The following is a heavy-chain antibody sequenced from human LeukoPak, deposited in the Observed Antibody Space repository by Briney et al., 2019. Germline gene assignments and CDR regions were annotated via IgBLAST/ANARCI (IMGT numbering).Heavy chain of an antibody. V-gene: IGHV3-30-3*01. Sequence: GGSLRLSCAASGFTFSSYAMHWVRQAPGKGLEWVAVISYDGSNKYYADSVKGRFTISRDNSKNTLYLQMNSLRAEDTAVYYCARDPNNYYDSSGYYDFDYWGQGTLVTVSS. D-gene: IGHD3-22*01. CDR1: GFTFSSYA. CDR3: ARDPNNYYDSSGYYDFDY. J-gene: IGHJ4*02. CDR2: ISYDGSNK.